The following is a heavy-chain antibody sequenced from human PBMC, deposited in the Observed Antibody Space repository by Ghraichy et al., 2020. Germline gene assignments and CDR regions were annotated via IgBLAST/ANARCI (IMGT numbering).Heavy chain of an antibody. D-gene: IGHD3-10*01. Sequence: GGSLRLSCAASGFTFSSYAMSWVRQAPGKGLQWVSVISGSGGGPHYADSVKGRFTISRDNSKNTLYLQMNSLRAEDTAVYYCAKSSNYYGSGSYYTDYWGQGTLVTVSS. V-gene: IGHV3-23*01. CDR1: GFTFSSYA. CDR2: ISGSGGGP. J-gene: IGHJ4*02. CDR3: AKSSNYYGSGSYYTDY.